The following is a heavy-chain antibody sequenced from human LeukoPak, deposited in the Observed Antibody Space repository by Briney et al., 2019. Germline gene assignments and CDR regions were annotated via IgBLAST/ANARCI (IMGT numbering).Heavy chain of an antibody. J-gene: IGHJ4*02. V-gene: IGHV3-7*01. CDR2: IKEDGSEK. CDR1: GFLFSRDW. CDR3: ARDSFETDIDY. D-gene: IGHD1-14*01. Sequence: PGGSLRLSCAASGFLFSRDWMSWVRQAPGKGLEWVANIKEDGSEKYYVESMKGRFTISRDNVKNSLYLQINSLRAEDTAVYYCARDSFETDIDYWGQGTLVTVSS.